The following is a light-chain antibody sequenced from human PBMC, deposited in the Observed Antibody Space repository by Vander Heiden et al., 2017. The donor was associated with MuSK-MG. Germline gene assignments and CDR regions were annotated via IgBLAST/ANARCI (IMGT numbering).Light chain of an antibody. Sequence: DIVMTQSPDSLAVSLGERATINCKSSQSVLYSSNNKNYLAWYQQKPGQPPKLLIYWASTRESGVPDRFSGSGSGTDFTLTISSLQAEDVAVYYCQQNDSTPGITFGQGTRLEIK. CDR1: QSVLYSSNNKNY. V-gene: IGKV4-1*01. CDR3: QQNDSTPGIT. CDR2: WAS. J-gene: IGKJ5*01.